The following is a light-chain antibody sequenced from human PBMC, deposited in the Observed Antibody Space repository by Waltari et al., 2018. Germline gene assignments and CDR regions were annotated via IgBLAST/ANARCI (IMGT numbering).Light chain of an antibody. CDR2: GVS. Sequence: EIVLTQSPGTLSLSLGERATISCRASQSVSGNQLTWYQQKHGQAPRLLIYGVSSRDTGIPERFGGGGSGTDFTLTISRLEPEDFAVYSCQQYGSLPWTFGQGTKVEIQ. V-gene: IGKV3-20*01. J-gene: IGKJ1*01. CDR1: QSVSGNQ. CDR3: QQYGSLPWT.